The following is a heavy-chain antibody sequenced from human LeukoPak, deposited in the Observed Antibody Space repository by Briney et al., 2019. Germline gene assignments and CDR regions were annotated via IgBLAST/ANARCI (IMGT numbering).Heavy chain of an antibody. V-gene: IGHV4-39*07. J-gene: IGHJ4*02. D-gene: IGHD4-11*01. CDR1: GGSISSSSYY. CDR2: IYYSGST. CDR3: ASSSDDYSNEVPFDY. Sequence: PSETLSLTCTVSGGSISSSSYYWGWIRQPPGKGLEWIGSIYYSGSTYYNPSLKSRVTISVDTSKNQFSLKLSSVTAADTAVYYCASSSDDYSNEVPFDYWGQGTLVTVSS.